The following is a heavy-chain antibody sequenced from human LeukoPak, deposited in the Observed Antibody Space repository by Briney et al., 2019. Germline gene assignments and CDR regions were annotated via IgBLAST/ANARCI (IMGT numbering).Heavy chain of an antibody. Sequence: ASVKVSCKASGSTFTSYDMHWVRQAPGQGLEWMGWINPNSDDQNYAQKFQGRVTMARVTSISTAYMELTRLRSDDTAVYYCATDLPSRAYDSSGWDAFDIWGQGTMVTVSS. V-gene: IGHV1-2*02. D-gene: IGHD3-22*01. CDR1: GSTFTSYD. CDR2: INPNSDDQ. CDR3: ATDLPSRAYDSSGWDAFDI. J-gene: IGHJ3*02.